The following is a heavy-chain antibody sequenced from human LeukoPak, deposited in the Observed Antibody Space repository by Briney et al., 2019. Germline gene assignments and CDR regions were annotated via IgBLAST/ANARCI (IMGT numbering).Heavy chain of an antibody. D-gene: IGHD6-13*01. CDR1: GFTFDDYA. Sequence: GGSLRLSCAASGFTFDDYAMHWVRQAPGKGLEWVSGISWNSGSIGYADSVKGRFTISRDNAKNSLYLQMNSLRAEDMALYYCAKDGYSSSWYRGWFDPWGQGTLVTVSS. V-gene: IGHV3-9*03. CDR2: ISWNSGSI. CDR3: AKDGYSSSWYRGWFDP. J-gene: IGHJ5*02.